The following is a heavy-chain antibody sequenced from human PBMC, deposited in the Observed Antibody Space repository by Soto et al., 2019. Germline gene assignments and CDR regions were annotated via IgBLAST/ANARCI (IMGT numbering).Heavy chain of an antibody. CDR1: GLSINNSRLG. CDR3: ALIKERSRTDCYLASFDP. CDR2: IFSNDEK. D-gene: IGHD2-2*01. Sequence: GSGPTLVNPTETLTLTCTVSGLSINNSRLGVSWIRQPPGKALEWLAHIFSNDEKSYSTSLKSRLIISKDNSRSQVVLTMTNVDPVDSGTYYCALIKERSRTDCYLASFDPWGQGTLIIVSS. V-gene: IGHV2-26*01. J-gene: IGHJ5*02.